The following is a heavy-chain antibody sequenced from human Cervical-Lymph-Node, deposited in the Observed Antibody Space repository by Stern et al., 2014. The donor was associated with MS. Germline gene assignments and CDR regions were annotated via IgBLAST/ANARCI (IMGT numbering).Heavy chain of an antibody. CDR3: ARVAVTTHYHFDY. D-gene: IGHD4-17*01. J-gene: IGHJ4*02. CDR1: GFSLTTRGMC. Sequence: QVTLRESGPAVVRPSQTLTLTCTFSGFSLTTRGMCVSWIRQPPGKALEWLALIDWEQDKYYSSSLKTRLDISKDTSKNQVVLTLTNVSPEDTGTYYCARVAVTTHYHFDYWGQGTVVAVSS. CDR2: IDWEQDK. V-gene: IGHV2-70*01.